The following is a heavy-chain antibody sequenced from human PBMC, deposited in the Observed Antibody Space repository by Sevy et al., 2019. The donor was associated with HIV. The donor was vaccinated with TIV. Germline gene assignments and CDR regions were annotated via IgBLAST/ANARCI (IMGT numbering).Heavy chain of an antibody. Sequence: GGSLRLSCTVSGFIFSNFAMHWVRQAPGKGLEWVAVTSYDGSHKYYADSVKGGFTVSRDNSRNILSLEMSSLTRDDTAVYYCARGENDDEFFHYWGQGTLVTVSS. CDR3: ARGENDDEFFHY. J-gene: IGHJ1*01. CDR2: TSYDGSHK. V-gene: IGHV3-30*04. D-gene: IGHD1-26*01. CDR1: GFIFSNFA.